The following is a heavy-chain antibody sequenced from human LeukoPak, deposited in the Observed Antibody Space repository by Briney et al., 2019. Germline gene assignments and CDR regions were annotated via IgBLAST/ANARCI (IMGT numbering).Heavy chain of an antibody. CDR3: VRDGEGVAISVNYWFDP. CDR2: INAGNGNT. CDR1: GYTFTSYA. J-gene: IGHJ5*02. D-gene: IGHD3-10*01. Sequence: ASVKVSCKASGYTFTSYAMHWVRQAPGQRLEWMGWINAGNGNTKYSQKFQGRVTMTRDTSISTPYMELRGLRSEDTAVYYCVRDGEGVAISVNYWFDPWGQGTLVTVSS. V-gene: IGHV1-3*01.